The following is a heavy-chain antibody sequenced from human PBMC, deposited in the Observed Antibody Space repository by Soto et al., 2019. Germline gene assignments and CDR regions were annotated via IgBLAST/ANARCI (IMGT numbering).Heavy chain of an antibody. D-gene: IGHD1-26*01. CDR1: GDSVSSNSAG. CDR3: ARGEQYSGRIFDY. CDR2: TYYRSKWYY. Sequence: QVQLQQSGPGLVKPSQTLSLTFAITGDSVSSNSAGWSWVRQSPSRGLEWLGRTYYRSKWYYEYAVSVRGRITINPDTSKNQFSLQLNSVTPEDTAVYFCARGEQYSGRIFDYWGQGTLVTVSS. J-gene: IGHJ4*01. V-gene: IGHV6-1*01.